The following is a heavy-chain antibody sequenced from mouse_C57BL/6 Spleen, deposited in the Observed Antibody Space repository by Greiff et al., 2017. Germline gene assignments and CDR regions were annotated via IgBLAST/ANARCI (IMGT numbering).Heavy chain of an antibody. V-gene: IGHV1-66*01. CDR3: AIGTTVDYAMDY. Sequence: QVQLQQYGPELVKPGASVKISCKASGYSFTSYYIHWVKQRPGQGLAWIGWIYPGSGNTKYNEKFKGKATLTADTSSSTAYMQLSSLTSDDSAVYYCAIGTTVDYAMDYWGQGTSVTVSS. D-gene: IGHD1-1*01. CDR1: GYSFTSYY. J-gene: IGHJ4*01. CDR2: IYPGSGNT.